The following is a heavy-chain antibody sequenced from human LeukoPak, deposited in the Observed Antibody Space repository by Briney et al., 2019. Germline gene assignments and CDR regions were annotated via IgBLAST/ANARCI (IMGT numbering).Heavy chain of an antibody. CDR3: AREPTSGREPTSGRPLDY. V-gene: IGHV4-4*07. J-gene: IGHJ4*02. CDR1: GGSISGYF. CDR2: TYSSGSN. D-gene: IGHD5-12*01. Sequence: SETLSLTCTVSGGSISGYFWSWIRQPAGKGLEGMGRTYSSGSNNYNPSLKSRVTMSLDSSKNHLSLNLSSVTAADTAVYYCAREPTSGREPTSGRPLDYWGQGTLVTVS.